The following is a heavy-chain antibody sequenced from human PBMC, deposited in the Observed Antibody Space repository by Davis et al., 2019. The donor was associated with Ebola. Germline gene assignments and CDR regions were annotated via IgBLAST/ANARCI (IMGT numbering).Heavy chain of an antibody. Sequence: GESLKTSCAAPGFTFSNYDMHWVRQATGNGLEWVPAIGTAGDTYYPGSVKGRFTISRETAKNSLYLQMDSLRAEDTAVYYCARDGAPPYSYGYYYYYGMDVWGQGTTVTVSS. CDR1: GFTFSNYD. CDR2: IGTAGDT. D-gene: IGHD5-18*01. CDR3: ARDGAPPYSYGYYYYYGMDV. V-gene: IGHV3-13*01. J-gene: IGHJ6*02.